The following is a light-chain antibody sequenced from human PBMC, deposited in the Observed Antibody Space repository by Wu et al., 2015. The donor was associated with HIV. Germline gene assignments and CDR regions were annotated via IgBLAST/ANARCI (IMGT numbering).Light chain of an antibody. J-gene: IGKJ5*01. CDR2: AAT. Sequence: VGDESHHHLRPSQDISQLFSPGNQQKPGKALKLLIYAATTLQSGVPSRFSGSGSGTAFTLTVSSLQPEDFATYYCQQLNNYPSFGQGTRLEIK. CDR1: QDISQL. CDR3: QQLNNYPS. V-gene: IGKV1-9*01.